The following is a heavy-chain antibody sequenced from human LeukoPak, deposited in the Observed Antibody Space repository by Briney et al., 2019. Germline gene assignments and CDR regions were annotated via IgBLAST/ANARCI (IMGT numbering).Heavy chain of an antibody. CDR3: ATESGWLFDY. CDR1: GFTFSSYW. V-gene: IGHV3-74*01. D-gene: IGHD5-12*01. Sequence: GGSRRLSCAASGFTFSSYWMHWVRQAPGKGLVWVSRINSDGSSTSYADPVKGRFTISRDNAKNTLYLQMNRLRAEDTAVYYCATESGWLFDYWGQGTLVTVSS. J-gene: IGHJ4*02. CDR2: INSDGSST.